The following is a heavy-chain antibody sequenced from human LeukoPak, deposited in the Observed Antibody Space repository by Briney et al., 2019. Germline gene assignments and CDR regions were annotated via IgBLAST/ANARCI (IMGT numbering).Heavy chain of an antibody. V-gene: IGHV4-30-4*01. D-gene: IGHD3-10*01. Sequence: PSETLSLTCTVSGGSTNTADCHWSWIRQSPGTGLEWIGNIYFNGKTDYNPSLKSRVTISLQMSKNQFSLKLRSVTVADTAMYYCARSVVDYYGSPNWFDPWGQGALVTVSS. CDR2: IYFNGKT. CDR1: GGSTNTADCH. J-gene: IGHJ5*02. CDR3: ARSVVDYYGSPNWFDP.